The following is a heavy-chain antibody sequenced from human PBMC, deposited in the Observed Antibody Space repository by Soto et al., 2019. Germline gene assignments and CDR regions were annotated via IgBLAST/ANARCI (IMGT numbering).Heavy chain of an antibody. CDR2: IDYSGST. V-gene: IGHV4-39*01. J-gene: IGHJ4*02. CDR1: GDSINNRSYY. D-gene: IGHD2-21*02. Sequence: PSETLSLTCTVTGDSINNRSYYWVWIRQPPGKGLEWIGSIDYSGSTYNNPSLKSRVSMSVDTSKNQFSLKLRSVTAADTALYYCARQRTSVVTQAYFDSWGQGSLVTVSS. CDR3: ARQRTSVVTQAYFDS.